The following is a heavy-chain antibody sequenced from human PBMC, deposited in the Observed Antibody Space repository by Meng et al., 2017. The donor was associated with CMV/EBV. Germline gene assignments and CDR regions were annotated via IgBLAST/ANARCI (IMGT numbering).Heavy chain of an antibody. CDR1: GGSISSYY. CDR3: ARVLRWNGVIDY. D-gene: IGHD4-23*01. Sequence: QGRLQESGAGLWKPPEPLSRTCTVSGGSISSYYWSWIRQPAGKGLEWIGRIYTSGSTNYNPSLKSRVTMSVDTSKNQFSLKLSSVTAADTAVYYCARVLRWNGVIDYWGQGTLVTVSS. V-gene: IGHV4-4*07. CDR2: IYTSGST. J-gene: IGHJ4*02.